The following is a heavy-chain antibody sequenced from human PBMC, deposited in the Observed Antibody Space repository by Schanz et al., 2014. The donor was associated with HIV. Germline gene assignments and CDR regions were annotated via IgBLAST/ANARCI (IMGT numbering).Heavy chain of an antibody. V-gene: IGHV3-48*04. CDR1: GFNFSRYN. D-gene: IGHD5-18*01. CDR3: ARDAASHSYGSTMDV. CDR2: ISFDGNII. J-gene: IGHJ6*02. Sequence: DVQLVESGKYLVEPGESLRLSCVASGFNFSRYNMNWVRQTPGKGLEWISHISFDGNIIYYADSVQGRFTISRDNAKNSLYLQMTGLKAEDTAVYYCARDAASHSYGSTMDVWGQGTTVTVSS.